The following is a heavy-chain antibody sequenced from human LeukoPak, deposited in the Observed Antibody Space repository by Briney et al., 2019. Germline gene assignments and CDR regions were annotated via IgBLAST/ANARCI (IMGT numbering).Heavy chain of an antibody. J-gene: IGHJ5*02. CDR1: GYTFTSYA. V-gene: IGHV7-4-1*02. CDR3: ARDPSNDYGDFGNWFDP. CDR2: INTNTGNP. D-gene: IGHD4-17*01. Sequence: ASVKVSCKASGYTFTSYAMNWVRQAPGQGLEWMGWINTNTGNPTYAQGFTGRFVFSLDTSVSTAYLQISSLKAEDTAVYYCARDPSNDYGDFGNWFDPWGQGTLVTVSS.